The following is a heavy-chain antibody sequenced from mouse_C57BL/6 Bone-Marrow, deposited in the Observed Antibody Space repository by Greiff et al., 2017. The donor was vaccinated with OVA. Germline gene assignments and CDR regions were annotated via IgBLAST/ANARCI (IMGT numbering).Heavy chain of an antibody. V-gene: IGHV1-69*01. CDR2: IDPSDSYT. J-gene: IGHJ3*01. D-gene: IGHD1-1*01. CDR1: GYTFTSYW. CDR3: ARQVLRYQGWFAY. Sequence: VQLQQSGAELVMPGASVKLSCKASGYTFTSYWMHWVKQRPGQGLEWIGEIDPSDSYTNYNQKFKGKSTLTVDKSSSTAYMQLSSLTSEDSAVYYCARQVLRYQGWFAYWGQGTLVTVSA.